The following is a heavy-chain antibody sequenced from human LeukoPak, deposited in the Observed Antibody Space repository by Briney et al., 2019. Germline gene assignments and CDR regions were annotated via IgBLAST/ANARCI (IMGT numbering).Heavy chain of an antibody. CDR1: GFTFSSYG. Sequence: GRSLRLSCAASGFTFSSYGMHWVRQAPGKGLEWVSAISGSGGNTYYADSVKGRFTISRDNSKNTLFLQMNSLRAEDTAVYYCAKEAQGCSITSCYFDSWGQGTLVTVSS. CDR3: AKEAQGCSITSCYFDS. D-gene: IGHD2-2*01. V-gene: IGHV3-23*01. CDR2: ISGSGGNT. J-gene: IGHJ4*02.